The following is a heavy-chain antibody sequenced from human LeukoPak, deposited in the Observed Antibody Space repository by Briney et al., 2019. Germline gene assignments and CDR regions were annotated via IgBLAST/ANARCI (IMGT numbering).Heavy chain of an antibody. CDR3: ARGEGNSGYDFLS. D-gene: IGHD5-12*01. CDR1: GGSISRGGHY. V-gene: IGHV4-31*03. J-gene: IGHJ4*02. CDR2: IYNSGRT. Sequence: ASQTLSLTCTVSGGSISRGGHYWTGIRQHPGKGLEWIGYIYNSGRTYYNPSLKSRVTMSVDTSKNQFSLKLSSVTAADTAVYYCARGEGNSGYDFLSWGQGTLVTVSS.